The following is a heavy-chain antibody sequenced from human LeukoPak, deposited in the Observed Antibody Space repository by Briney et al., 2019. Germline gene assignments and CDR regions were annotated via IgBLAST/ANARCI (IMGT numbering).Heavy chain of an antibody. D-gene: IGHD3-10*01. CDR1: GGSISSSSYY. CDR2: IYYSGST. J-gene: IGHJ4*02. V-gene: IGHV4-39*07. Sequence: PSETLSLTCTVSGGSISSSSYYWGWIRQPPGKGLEWIGSIYYSGSTYYNPSLKSRVTMSVDTSKNQFSLKLSSVTAADTAVYYCARVVMVRGVIAYWGQGTLVTVSS. CDR3: ARVVMVRGVIAY.